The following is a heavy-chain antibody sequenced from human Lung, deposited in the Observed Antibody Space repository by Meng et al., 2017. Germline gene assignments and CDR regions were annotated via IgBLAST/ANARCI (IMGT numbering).Heavy chain of an antibody. V-gene: IGHV4-34*01. J-gene: IGHJ4*02. CDR2: INHSGST. Sequence: QVQLQQCGAGLLKPSEALSLTCVVSGGSFSDYYWSRVRQPPGKGLEWIGEINHSGSTNYNTSLESRVTISVDTSQNNLSLKLSSVTAADSAVYYCARGPTTMAHDFDYGGQGTLVTVSS. D-gene: IGHD4-11*01. CDR3: ARGPTTMAHDFDY. CDR1: GGSFSDYY.